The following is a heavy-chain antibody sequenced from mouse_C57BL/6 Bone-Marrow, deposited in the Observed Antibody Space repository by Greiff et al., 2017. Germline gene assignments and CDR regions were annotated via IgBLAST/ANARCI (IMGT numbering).Heavy chain of an antibody. V-gene: IGHV1-63*01. J-gene: IGHJ1*03. CDR3: ARSGNWYFDG. CDR2: IYPGGGYT. CDR1: GYTFTNYW. Sequence: QVQLQQSGAELVRPGTSVKMSCKASGYTFTNYWIGWAKQRPGHGLEWIGDIYPGGGYTNSNEKFKGKATLTADNSSSTAYMQFSSLRSGGSAIYYGARSGNWYFDGWGTGTTVTVAS. D-gene: IGHD1-1*01.